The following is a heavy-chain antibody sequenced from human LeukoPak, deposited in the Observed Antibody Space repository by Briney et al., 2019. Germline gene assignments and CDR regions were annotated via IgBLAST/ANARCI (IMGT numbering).Heavy chain of an antibody. Sequence: GGSLRLSCAASGFTFSSYSMNWVRQAPGKGLEWVSSISSSSSYIYYADSVKGRFTISRDNAKNSLYLQMNSLRAEDTAVYYCARVSHGKYFDYWGQGTLSPSPQ. V-gene: IGHV3-21*01. CDR2: ISSSSSYI. CDR3: ARVSHGKYFDY. CDR1: GFTFSSYS. J-gene: IGHJ4*02.